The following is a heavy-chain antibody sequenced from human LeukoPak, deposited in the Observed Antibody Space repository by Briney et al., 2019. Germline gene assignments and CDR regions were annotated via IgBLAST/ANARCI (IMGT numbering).Heavy chain of an antibody. D-gene: IGHD4-17*01. CDR1: GYTFTGYY. J-gene: IGHJ4*02. V-gene: IGHV1-18*04. CDR3: ARDLRLRGHFGTVDY. CDR2: ISAYNGNT. Sequence: ASVKVSCKASGYTFTGYYMHWVRQAPGQGLEWMGWISAYNGNTNYAQKLQGRVTMTTDTSTSTAYMELRSLRSDDTAVYYCARDLRLRGHFGTVDYWGQGTLVTVSS.